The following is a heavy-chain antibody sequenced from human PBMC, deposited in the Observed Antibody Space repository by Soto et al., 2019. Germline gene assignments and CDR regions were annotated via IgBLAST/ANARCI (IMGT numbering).Heavy chain of an antibody. V-gene: IGHV5-51*01. J-gene: IGHJ5*02. CDR2: IYPGNSDA. CDR3: ARHGFYGDYASNYFDP. D-gene: IGHD4-17*01. CDR1: GYNFATYW. Sequence: GESLKISCQASGYNFATYWTAWVRQMPGKGLEYMGIIYPGNSDARYSPSFQGQVTFSADKSISTAYLHWSSLTASDTAMYYCARHGFYGDYASNYFDPWGQGTLVTVSS.